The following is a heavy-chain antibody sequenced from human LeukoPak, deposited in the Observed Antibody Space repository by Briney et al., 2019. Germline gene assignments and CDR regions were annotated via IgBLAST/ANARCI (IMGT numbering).Heavy chain of an antibody. V-gene: IGHV4-34*01. Sequence: PSETLSLTCAVYGGSFSGYYWSWIRQPPGKGLEWIGEINHSGSTNYNPSLKSRVTISVDTSKNQFSLKLSSVTAADTAVYYCATTGGLTGTTFWGQGTMVTVSS. CDR3: ATTGGLTGTTF. CDR1: GGSFSGYY. CDR2: INHSGST. D-gene: IGHD1-7*01. J-gene: IGHJ3*01.